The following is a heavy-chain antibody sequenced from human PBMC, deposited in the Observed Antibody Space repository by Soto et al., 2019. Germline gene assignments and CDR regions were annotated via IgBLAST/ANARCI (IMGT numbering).Heavy chain of an antibody. V-gene: IGHV1-58*02. Sequence: SVKVSCKASGFTFTSSAMQWVRQARGQRLEWIGWIVVGSGNTNYAQKFQERVTITRDMSTSTAYMELSSLRSEDTAVYYCATHRSGRFLEWLPEGSLGYWGQGTLVTVSS. CDR1: GFTFTSSA. J-gene: IGHJ4*02. CDR3: ATHRSGRFLEWLPEGSLGY. CDR2: IVVGSGNT. D-gene: IGHD3-3*01.